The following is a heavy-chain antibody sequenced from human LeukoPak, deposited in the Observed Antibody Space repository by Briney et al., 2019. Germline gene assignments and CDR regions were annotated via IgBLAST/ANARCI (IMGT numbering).Heavy chain of an antibody. CDR1: GGSISSGSYY. CDR2: VYYSGST. V-gene: IGHV4-39*01. J-gene: IGHJ4*02. Sequence: SETLSLTCTVSGGSISSGSYYWGWIRQPPGKGLEWIGSVYYSGSTYQNPSLKSRVTVSVDTSNNQFSLKLSSVTAADTAVYYCARHPSFGDSGDLDYWGQGTLVTVSS. CDR3: ARHPSFGDSGDLDY. D-gene: IGHD1-14*01.